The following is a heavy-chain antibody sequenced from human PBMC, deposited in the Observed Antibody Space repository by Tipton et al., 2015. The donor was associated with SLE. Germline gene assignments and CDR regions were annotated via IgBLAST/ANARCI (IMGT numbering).Heavy chain of an antibody. V-gene: IGHV4-30-2*01. J-gene: IGHJ2*01. CDR3: ARGGGGYTNYWYFDL. CDR1: GGSISSGGYS. D-gene: IGHD5-12*01. CDR2: IYHSGST. Sequence: GLVKPSETLSLTCTVSGGSISSGGYSWSWIRQPPGKGLEWIGYIYHSGSTYYNPSLKSRVTISVDRSKNQFSLKLTSVTAADTAVYSCARGGGGYTNYWYFDLWGRGTLVTVSS.